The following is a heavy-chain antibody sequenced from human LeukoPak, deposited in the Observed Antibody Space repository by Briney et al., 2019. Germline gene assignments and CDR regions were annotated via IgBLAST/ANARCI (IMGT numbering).Heavy chain of an antibody. Sequence: GGSLRLSCAASGFTVSSNYMNWVRQAPGKGLEWVSVIYSGGTTYSADSVKGRFTISRDSSKNTLYLQMNTLRAEDTAVYYCARESSGHHFDYWGQGTLVTASS. CDR1: GFTVSSNY. J-gene: IGHJ4*02. CDR3: ARESSGHHFDY. D-gene: IGHD6-25*01. V-gene: IGHV3-53*01. CDR2: IYSGGTT.